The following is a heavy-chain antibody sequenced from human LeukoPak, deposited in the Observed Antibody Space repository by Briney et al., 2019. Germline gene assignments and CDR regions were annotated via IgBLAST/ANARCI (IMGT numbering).Heavy chain of an antibody. V-gene: IGHV3-23*01. Sequence: GGSLRLSCAASGFTFSSYAMSWVRQAPGKGLEWVSAIRGSGGSTYYADSVKGRFTISRDNSKNTLYLQMNSLRAEDTAVYYCAKERFDYYDSSGPNDYWGQGTLVTVSS. CDR2: IRGSGGST. J-gene: IGHJ4*02. CDR3: AKERFDYYDSSGPNDY. CDR1: GFTFSSYA. D-gene: IGHD3-22*01.